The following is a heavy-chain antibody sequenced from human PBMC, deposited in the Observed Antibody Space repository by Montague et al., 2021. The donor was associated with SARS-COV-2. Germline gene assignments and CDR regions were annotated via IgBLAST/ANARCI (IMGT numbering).Heavy chain of an antibody. J-gene: IGHJ5*02. D-gene: IGHD6-19*01. CDR3: VREVGMVVARTLGRLDP. CDR1: GFTFSNYW. V-gene: IGHV3-74*01. CDR2: TNSDGRST. Sequence: SLRLSCAVSGFTFSNYWMHWVRQAPGKGLECVSRTNSDGRSTTYADSVKGRFTISRDNAKNTLFLQINSLRGEDTAVYYCVREVGMVVARTLGRLDPWGQGTLVTVSS.